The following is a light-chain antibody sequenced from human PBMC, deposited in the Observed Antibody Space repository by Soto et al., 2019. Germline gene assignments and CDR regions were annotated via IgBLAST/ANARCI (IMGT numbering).Light chain of an antibody. CDR2: DDS. V-gene: IGLV3-21*02. Sequence: SYELTQPPSVSVAPGQTARITCGEKNIGSKSVHGYQQKPGQAPVLVVYDDSDRPSGIPERFSGSNSGNTATLTISRVEAGDEADYYCQVWDSSSDLRVVFGGGTKVTVL. CDR1: NIGSKS. J-gene: IGLJ2*01. CDR3: QVWDSSSDLRVV.